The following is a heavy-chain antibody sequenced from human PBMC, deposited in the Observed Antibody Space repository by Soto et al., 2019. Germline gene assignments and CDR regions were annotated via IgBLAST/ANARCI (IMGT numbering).Heavy chain of an antibody. CDR1: GFTFSSYS. V-gene: IGHV3-21*01. D-gene: IGHD7-27*01. CDR2: ISSSSSYI. Sequence: EVQLVESGGGLVKPGGSLRLSCAASGFTFSSYSMNWVRQAPGKGLEWVSSISSSSSYIYYADSVKGRFTISRDNAKISLYLQMNSLRAEDTAVYYCARESAGEFDYWGQGTLVTVSS. J-gene: IGHJ4*02. CDR3: ARESAGEFDY.